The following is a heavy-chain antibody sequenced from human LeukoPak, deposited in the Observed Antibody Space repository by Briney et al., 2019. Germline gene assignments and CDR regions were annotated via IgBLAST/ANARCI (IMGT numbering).Heavy chain of an antibody. V-gene: IGHV4-34*01. CDR3: ARGWDYYDSSGMRVYFDY. J-gene: IGHJ4*02. D-gene: IGHD3-22*01. CDR1: GGSFRGYY. CDR2: INHSGST. Sequence: SETLSLTCAVYGGSFRGYYWSWIRQPPGKGLEWLGEINHSGSTNYNPSLKSRVTISVDTSKNQFSLKLSSVTAADTAVYYCARGWDYYDSSGMRVYFDYWGQGTLVTVSS.